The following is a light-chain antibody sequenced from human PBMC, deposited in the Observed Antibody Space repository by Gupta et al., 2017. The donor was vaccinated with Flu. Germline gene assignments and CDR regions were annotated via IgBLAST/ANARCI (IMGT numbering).Light chain of an antibody. V-gene: IGKV4-1*01. CDR3: QKGHSSPPGLT. CDR2: WAS. J-gene: IGKJ4*01. CDR1: QSVLYNSNNKNY. Sequence: DIVMTQSPDFLAVSLGERATINCKSSQSVLYNSNNKNYLVWYQQKPGQPPKLLFYWASTRESGVPDRFSASGSGTDVTLTISSLHAEDVEVYYCQKGHSSPPGLTFGGGTXVEMK.